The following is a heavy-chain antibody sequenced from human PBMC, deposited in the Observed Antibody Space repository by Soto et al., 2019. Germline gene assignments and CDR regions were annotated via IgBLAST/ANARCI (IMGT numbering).Heavy chain of an antibody. D-gene: IGHD2-2*01. Sequence: QVQLQQWGAGLLKPSETLSLTCAVYGGSFSGYYWSWIRQPPGKGLEWIGEINHSGSTNYNPSLKSRVTISVDTSKNQFSLKLSSVTAADTAVYYCARVMGDNIVVVPAAMRVPIPSFDPWGQGTLVTVSS. CDR2: INHSGST. CDR1: GGSFSGYY. V-gene: IGHV4-34*01. J-gene: IGHJ5*02. CDR3: ARVMGDNIVVVPAAMRVPIPSFDP.